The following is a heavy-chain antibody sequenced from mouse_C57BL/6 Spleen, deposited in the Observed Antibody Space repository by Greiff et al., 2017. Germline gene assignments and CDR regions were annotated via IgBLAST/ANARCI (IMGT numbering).Heavy chain of an antibody. Sequence: EVQLQESGGGLVKPGGSLQLSCAASGFTFSSYALSWVRPTPEKRLEWVATISDGGSYPYYPDNVKGRFTISRDNAKNNLYLQMSHLKSEDTAMYYCAREGSLAWFAYWGQGTLVTVSA. CDR2: ISDGGSYP. J-gene: IGHJ3*01. CDR1: GFTFSSYA. CDR3: AREGSLAWFAY. D-gene: IGHD6-1*01. V-gene: IGHV5-4*01.